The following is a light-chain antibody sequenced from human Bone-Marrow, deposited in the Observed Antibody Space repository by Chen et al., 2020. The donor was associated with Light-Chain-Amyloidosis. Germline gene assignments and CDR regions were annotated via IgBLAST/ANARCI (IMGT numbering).Light chain of an antibody. Sequence: EIVLTQSPGTLSLSPGEGANRSCRASQTISSNYLTWYQQKFGLAPRLLIYGSSSRATGIPDRFTGSGSGTDFTLTINRLEPEDFAMYYCQQYGTSPLTFGGGTKVEIK. J-gene: IGKJ4*01. V-gene: IGKV3-20*01. CDR3: QQYGTSPLT. CDR1: QTISSNY. CDR2: GSS.